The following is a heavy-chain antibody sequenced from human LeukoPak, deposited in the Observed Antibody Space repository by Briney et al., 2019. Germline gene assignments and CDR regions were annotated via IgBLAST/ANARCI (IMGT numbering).Heavy chain of an antibody. J-gene: IGHJ5*02. CDR1: GYSFPSYW. CDR3: VRQPPGVYDTTQNWFDP. D-gene: IGHD3-22*01. V-gene: IGHV5-10-1*01. CDR2: IAPSDSYT. Sequence: GESLKISCKVSGYSFPSYWITWVRQVPGKGLEWMGRIAPSDSYTNYNPSFEGHVTMSVEKSITTVYLQWSILKASDTAMYYCVRQPPGVYDTTQNWFDPWGQGTLVTVSS.